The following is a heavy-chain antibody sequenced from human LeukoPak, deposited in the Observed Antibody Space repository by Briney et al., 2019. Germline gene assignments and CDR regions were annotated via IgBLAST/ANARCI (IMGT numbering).Heavy chain of an antibody. CDR1: GFTVSSNY. Sequence: PGGSLRRSCAASGFTVSSNYMSWVRQAPGKGLEWVSVIYSGGSTYYADSVKGRFTISRDNSKNTLYLQMNSLRAEDTAVYYCARVNWEAFDYWGQGTLVTVSS. D-gene: IGHD7-27*01. J-gene: IGHJ4*02. V-gene: IGHV3-66*02. CDR3: ARVNWEAFDY. CDR2: IYSGGST.